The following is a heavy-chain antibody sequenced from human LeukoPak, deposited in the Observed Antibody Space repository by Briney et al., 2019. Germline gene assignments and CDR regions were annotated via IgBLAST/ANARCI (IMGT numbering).Heavy chain of an antibody. CDR1: GYTFTSYG. Sequence: ASVKVSCKASGYTFTSYGISWVRQAPGQGLEWMGWISAYNGNTNYAQKLQGRVTMTTDTSTSTAYMELRSLRSDDTAVYYCATSKNGGYCSSTSCYVLDYWGRGTLVTVSS. CDR2: ISAYNGNT. D-gene: IGHD2-2*01. J-gene: IGHJ4*02. CDR3: ATSKNGGYCSSTSCYVLDY. V-gene: IGHV1-18*01.